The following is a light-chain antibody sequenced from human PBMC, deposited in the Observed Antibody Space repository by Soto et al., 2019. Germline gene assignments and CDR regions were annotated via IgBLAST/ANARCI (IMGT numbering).Light chain of an antibody. J-gene: IGLJ1*01. Sequence: QSALTQPASVCGSPGQSITISCTGTSSDVGGYNYVSWYQQHPGKAPKVMIYDVSNRPSGVSNRFSGSKSGNTASLTISGLQAEDEADYYCSSYTSSSSYVFGTGTKLTVL. V-gene: IGLV2-14*03. CDR1: SSDVGGYNY. CDR2: DVS. CDR3: SSYTSSSSYV.